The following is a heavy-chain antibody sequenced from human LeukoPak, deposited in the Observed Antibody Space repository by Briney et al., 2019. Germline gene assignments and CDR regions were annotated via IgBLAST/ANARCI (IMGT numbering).Heavy chain of an antibody. V-gene: IGHV3-23*01. D-gene: IGHD2-2*02. CDR1: GLPLSSYP. CDR3: AKAGLVPAAIVGY. Sequence: GGSLTLSCAASGLPLSSYPKSGVRHAPGKGLEWLRAISGSGGSTYYADSVKGRFTISRDNSKNTLYLQMNSLRAEDTAVYYCAKAGLVPAAIVGYWGQGTLVTVSS. J-gene: IGHJ4*02. CDR2: ISGSGGST.